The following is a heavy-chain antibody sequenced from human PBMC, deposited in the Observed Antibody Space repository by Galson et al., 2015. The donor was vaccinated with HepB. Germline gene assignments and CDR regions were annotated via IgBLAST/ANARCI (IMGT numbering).Heavy chain of an antibody. CDR1: GDTFSSYV. Sequence: SVKVSCKASGDTFSSYVISWVRQAPGQGLEWMGGIVPLIGTATYAQKFQGRVTITADTSTNSAYMELHTLRSDDTAVYYCARGGHTTGYYFPYYFDYWGQGTLVTVSS. CDR2: IVPLIGTA. J-gene: IGHJ4*02. CDR3: ARGGHTTGYYFPYYFDY. V-gene: IGHV1-69*06. D-gene: IGHD3-9*01.